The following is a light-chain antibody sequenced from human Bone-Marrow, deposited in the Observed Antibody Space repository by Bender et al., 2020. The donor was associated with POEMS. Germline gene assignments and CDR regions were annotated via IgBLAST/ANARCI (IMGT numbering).Light chain of an antibody. Sequence: QSALTQPASVSGSPGQSITISCTGDIRDFGSYNFVSWYQQHPGKAPKLLIYEVTHRHSGVSDRFSGSKSGNTASLTISRLRTEDEATYYCSSYSDSNTVVFGGGTKVTVL. CDR1: IRDFGSYNF. J-gene: IGLJ2*01. CDR3: SSYSDSNTVV. CDR2: EVT. V-gene: IGLV2-14*02.